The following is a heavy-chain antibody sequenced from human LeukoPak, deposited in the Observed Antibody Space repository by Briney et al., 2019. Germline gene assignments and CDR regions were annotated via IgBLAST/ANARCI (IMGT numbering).Heavy chain of an antibody. D-gene: IGHD3-3*01. J-gene: IGHJ4*02. Sequence: GGSLRLSCATSGFIFSNYWMTWVRQAPGKGLEWVANIKHDGNQTYYVDSVKGRFTISRDNAKNSLSLQMSSLRVEDTAVYYCARVAHDVLGFVDGLAQELYYFDYWGQGDLVTVSS. CDR3: ARVAHDVLGFVDGLAQELYYFDY. V-gene: IGHV3-7*04. CDR1: GFIFSNYW. CDR2: IKHDGNQT.